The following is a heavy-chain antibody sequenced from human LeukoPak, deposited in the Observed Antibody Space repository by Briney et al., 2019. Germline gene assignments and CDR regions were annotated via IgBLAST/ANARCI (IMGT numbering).Heavy chain of an antibody. Sequence: SETLSLTCAVYGGSFSGYYWSWIRQPPGKGPEWIGEINHSGSTNYNPSLKSRVTISVDTSKNQFSLKLSSVTAADTAVYYCARLYPPTRRGYYMDVWGKGTTVTVSS. CDR1: GGSFSGYY. J-gene: IGHJ6*03. V-gene: IGHV4-34*01. CDR2: INHSGST. CDR3: ARLYPPTRRGYYMDV. D-gene: IGHD2-2*01.